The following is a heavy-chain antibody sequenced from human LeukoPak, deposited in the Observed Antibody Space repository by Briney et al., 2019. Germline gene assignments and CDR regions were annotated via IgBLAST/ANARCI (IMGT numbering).Heavy chain of an antibody. J-gene: IGHJ6*02. V-gene: IGHV1-24*01. CDR3: ATDLVGATRGGGYYGMDV. CDR2: FDPEDGET. D-gene: IGHD1-26*01. CDR1: GYTLTELS. Sequence: GASVKVSCKVSGYTLTELSMHWVRQAPGKGLEWMGGFDPEDGETIYAQKFQGRVTMTEGTSTDTAYMELSSLRSEDTAVYYCATDLVGATRGGGYYGMDVWGQGTTVTVSS.